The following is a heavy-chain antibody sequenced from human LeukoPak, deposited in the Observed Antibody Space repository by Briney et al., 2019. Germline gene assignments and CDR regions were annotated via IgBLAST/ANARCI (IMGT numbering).Heavy chain of an antibody. CDR1: GHIFTVDS. CDR3: ATAQHCSGGTCHARTDAFHV. Sequence: GASVKVSCTASGHIFTVDSIHWVRQAPGQGLEWMGWIHLNGGGTYRAQKFQDRVTLTKGTSISTAYMELNALTSDDTAVYYCATAQHCSGGTCHARTDAFHVWGQGTRVTVSS. V-gene: IGHV1-2*02. CDR2: IHLNGGGT. J-gene: IGHJ3*01. D-gene: IGHD2-15*01.